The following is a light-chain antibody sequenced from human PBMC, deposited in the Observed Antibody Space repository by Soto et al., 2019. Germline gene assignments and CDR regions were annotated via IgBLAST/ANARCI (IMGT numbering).Light chain of an antibody. J-gene: IGKJ2*01. CDR1: QSVSSY. CDR2: DAS. V-gene: IGKV3-11*01. CDR3: QQRSNWPPMYT. Sequence: IVLTQSPATLSLSPGERATLSCRASQSVSSYLAWYQQKPGQAPRLLIYDASNRATGIPARFSGSGSGTDFTLTISSLEPEDFAVYYCQQRSNWPPMYTVGQGTKLEIK.